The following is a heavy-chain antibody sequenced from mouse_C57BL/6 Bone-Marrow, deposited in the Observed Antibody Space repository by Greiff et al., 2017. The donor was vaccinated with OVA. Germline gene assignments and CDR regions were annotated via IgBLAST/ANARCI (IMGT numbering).Heavy chain of an antibody. Sequence: QVQLQQPGAELVKPGASVKLSCKASGYTFTSYWMQWVKQRPGQGLEWIGEIDPSDSYTNYNQKFKGKATLTVDTSSSAAYMQLSSLTSEDSAVYYCATTMALYYYAMDYWGRGTSVTVSS. D-gene: IGHD2-1*01. CDR3: ATTMALYYYAMDY. V-gene: IGHV1-50*01. J-gene: IGHJ4*01. CDR1: GYTFTSYW. CDR2: IDPSDSYT.